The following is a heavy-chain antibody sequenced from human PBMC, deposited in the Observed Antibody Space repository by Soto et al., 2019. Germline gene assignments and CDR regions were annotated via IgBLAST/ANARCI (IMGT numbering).Heavy chain of an antibody. J-gene: IGHJ4*02. D-gene: IGHD3-3*01. CDR2: IYYSGST. CDR1: GGSISSYY. Sequence: SETLSLTCTASGGSISSYYWSWIRQPPGKGLEWIGYIYYSGSTNYNPSLKSRVTISVDTSKNQFSLKLSSVTAADTAVYYCARALAISSVFDYWGQGTLVTVSS. V-gene: IGHV4-59*08. CDR3: ARALAISSVFDY.